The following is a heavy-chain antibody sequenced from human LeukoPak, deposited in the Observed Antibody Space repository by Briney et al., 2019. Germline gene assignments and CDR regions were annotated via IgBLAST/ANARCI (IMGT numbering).Heavy chain of an antibody. J-gene: IGHJ3*02. CDR2: IYPGDSDT. D-gene: IGHD3-10*01. V-gene: IGHV5-51*01. CDR1: GYSFTSYW. CDR3: ARRSTYYYGSGSPSRAFDI. Sequence: GEPLKISCKGSGYSFTSYWIGWVRQLPGKGLEWMGIIYPGDSDTRYSPSFQGQVTISADKSISTAYLQWSSLKASDTAMYYCARRSTYYYGSGSPSRAFDIWGQGTMVTVSS.